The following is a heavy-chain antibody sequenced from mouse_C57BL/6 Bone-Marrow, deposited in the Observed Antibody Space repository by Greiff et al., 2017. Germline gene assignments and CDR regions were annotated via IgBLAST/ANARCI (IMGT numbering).Heavy chain of an antibody. CDR1: GFSLTSYG. J-gene: IGHJ3*01. D-gene: IGHD2-3*01. Sequence: VKVVESGPGLVAPSQSLSITCTVSGFSLTSYGVDWVRQSPGKGLEWLGVIWGVGSTNYNSALKSRLSISKDNSKSQVFLKMNSLQTDDTAMYYCASATDGYRFAYWGQGTLVTVSA. V-gene: IGHV2-6*01. CDR2: IWGVGST. CDR3: ASATDGYRFAY.